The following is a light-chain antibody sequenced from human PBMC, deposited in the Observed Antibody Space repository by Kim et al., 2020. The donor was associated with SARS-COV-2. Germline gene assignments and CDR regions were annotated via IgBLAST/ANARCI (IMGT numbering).Light chain of an antibody. J-gene: IGKJ4*01. V-gene: IGKV3-20*01. Sequence: EIVLTQSPGTLSVSPGEGATLSCRATQSVSRSYLAWYQRKPGQAPSLLLYGTSNRATGVPDRFSGSGSGTDFTLTISRLEPEDFVVYYCQQYEQSPPTFGGGTKLEIK. CDR3: QQYEQSPPT. CDR1: QSVSRSY. CDR2: GTS.